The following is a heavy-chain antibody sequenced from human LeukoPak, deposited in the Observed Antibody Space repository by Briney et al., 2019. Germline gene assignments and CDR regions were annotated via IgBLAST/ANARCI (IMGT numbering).Heavy chain of an antibody. J-gene: IGHJ4*02. Sequence: GGSLRLSCAASGFTFSSYSMNWVRQAPGKGLEWVANIKQDGSEKYYVDSVKGRFAISRDNAKNSLYLQMNSLRGEDTALYYCARGWLSSGYYPGGNYWGQGVLVTVSS. CDR1: GFTFSSYS. CDR2: IKQDGSEK. CDR3: ARGWLSSGYYPGGNY. V-gene: IGHV3-7*04. D-gene: IGHD3-22*01.